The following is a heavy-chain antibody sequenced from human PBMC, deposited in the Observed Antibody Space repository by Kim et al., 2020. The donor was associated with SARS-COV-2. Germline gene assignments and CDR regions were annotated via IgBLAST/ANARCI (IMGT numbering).Heavy chain of an antibody. CDR1: GYSFTSYW. CDR3: ARLQWLGQYYYYYYGMDV. J-gene: IGHJ6*02. V-gene: IGHV5-10-1*01. D-gene: IGHD6-19*01. CDR2: IDPSDSYT. Sequence: GESLKISCKGSGYSFTSYWISWVRQMPGKGLEWMGRIDPSDSYTNHSPSFQGHVTISADKSISTAYLQWSSLKASDTAMYYCARLQWLGQYYYYYYGMDVWGQGTTVTVSS.